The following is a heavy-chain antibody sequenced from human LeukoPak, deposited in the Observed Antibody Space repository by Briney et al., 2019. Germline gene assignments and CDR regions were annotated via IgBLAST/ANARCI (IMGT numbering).Heavy chain of an antibody. CDR1: GFSFSGYW. CDR2: INSDGSIT. CDR3: ARVSRGNYYFDY. Sequence: GGSLRLSCAASGFSFSGYWMRWVRQAPGKGLMWVSHINSDGSITRYADSVKGRFTISRDNAKNTLYLQMNSLRAEDTAVYYCARVSRGNYYFDYWGPGTLVTVSS. J-gene: IGHJ4*02. V-gene: IGHV3-74*01.